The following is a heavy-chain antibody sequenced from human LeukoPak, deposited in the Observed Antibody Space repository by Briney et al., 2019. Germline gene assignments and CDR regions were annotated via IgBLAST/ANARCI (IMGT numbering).Heavy chain of an antibody. J-gene: IGHJ4*02. D-gene: IGHD4-17*01. Sequence: GASVKVSCKASGYTFTSFGISWVRQAPGQGLEWMGWISAYNGNTNSAQKLQGRVTMTTDTSTSTAYMELRSLRPDDTAVYYCARTPYGDSTHFDYWGQGTRVTVSS. CDR3: ARTPYGDSTHFDY. CDR2: ISAYNGNT. CDR1: GYTFTSFG. V-gene: IGHV1-18*01.